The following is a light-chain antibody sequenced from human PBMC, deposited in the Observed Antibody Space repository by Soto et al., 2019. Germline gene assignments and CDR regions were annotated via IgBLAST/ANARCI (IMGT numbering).Light chain of an antibody. J-gene: IGKJ2*01. CDR3: QQYGSSET. V-gene: IGKV3-20*01. CDR2: GAS. Sequence: EIVLTQSPGTLSLSPGERATLSCRTSQIVSTNYLAWYQQKPGQAPRLLIYGASNRAAGIPDRFSGSGSGTDFTLTINRLEPEEFAVYYCQQYGSSETFGQGTKLEIK. CDR1: QIVSTNY.